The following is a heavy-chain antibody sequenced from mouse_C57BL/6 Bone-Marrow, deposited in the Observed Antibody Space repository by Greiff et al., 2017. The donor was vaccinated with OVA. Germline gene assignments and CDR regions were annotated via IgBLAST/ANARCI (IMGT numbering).Heavy chain of an antibody. CDR1: GYTFTSYW. Sequence: VQLQQSGAELVKPGASVKLSCKASGYTFTSYWMHWVKQRPRQGLEWIGMIHPNSGSTNYNEKFKSKATLTVDKSSSTAYMQLSSLTSEDSAVYYCAIQGSSYGYFDVWGTGTTVTVSS. CDR2: IHPNSGST. CDR3: AIQGSSYGYFDV. D-gene: IGHD1-1*01. J-gene: IGHJ1*03. V-gene: IGHV1-64*01.